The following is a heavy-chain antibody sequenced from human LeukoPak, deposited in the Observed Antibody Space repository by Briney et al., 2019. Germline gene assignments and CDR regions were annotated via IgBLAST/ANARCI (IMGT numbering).Heavy chain of an antibody. Sequence: SETLSLTCAVYGGSFSGYYWSWIRQPPGKGLEWIGEINHSGTTNYNPSLKSRVTISVDTSKNQFSLKLTSVTAADTAVYYCARRGFCSAGTCLTFDLWGQGTLVTVSS. CDR1: GGSFSGYY. D-gene: IGHD2-15*01. CDR2: INHSGTT. J-gene: IGHJ4*02. CDR3: ARRGFCSAGTCLTFDL. V-gene: IGHV4-34*01.